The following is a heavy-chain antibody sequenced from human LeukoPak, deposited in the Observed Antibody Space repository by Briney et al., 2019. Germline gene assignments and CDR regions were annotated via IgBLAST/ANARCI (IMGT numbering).Heavy chain of an antibody. CDR2: ITSGGST. J-gene: IGHJ4*02. Sequence: PGGSLRLSCAASGFTFSSYAMSWVRQAPGKGLEWVSIITSGGSTYYAGSVKGRFTISRDNSKNTLYLQMNSLSAEDTAVYYCAKDKKWDYYFDYWGQGTLVTVSS. CDR1: GFTFSSYA. V-gene: IGHV3-23*01. CDR3: AKDKKWDYYFDY. D-gene: IGHD1-26*01.